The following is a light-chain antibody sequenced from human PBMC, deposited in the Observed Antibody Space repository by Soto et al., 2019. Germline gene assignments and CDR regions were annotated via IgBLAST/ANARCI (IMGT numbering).Light chain of an antibody. Sequence: QSALTQPASVSGSPGQSVTISCAGTSGDVGGYNYVSWYQQHPGKAPKLMIHAVTNRPSGVSNRFSGSKSGNTASLTISSLQAEDEADYYCCSYTGASTDVFGTGNKLTVL. V-gene: IGLV2-14*01. CDR2: AVT. CDR3: CSYTGASTDV. CDR1: SGDVGGYNY. J-gene: IGLJ1*01.